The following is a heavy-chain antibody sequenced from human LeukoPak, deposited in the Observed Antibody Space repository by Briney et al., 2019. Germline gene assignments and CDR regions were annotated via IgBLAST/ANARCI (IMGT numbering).Heavy chain of an antibody. CDR3: ARAFKYYDFWSGYYAEVLMDYYMDV. CDR1: GFTFSSYD. Sequence: SGGSLRLSCAASGFTFSSYDMHWVRQATGKGLEWVSAIGTAGDTYYPGSVKGRFTISRENAKNSLYLQMNSLRAGDTAVYYCARAFKYYDFWSGYYAEVLMDYYMDVWGKGTTVTVSS. CDR2: IGTAGDT. D-gene: IGHD3-3*01. V-gene: IGHV3-13*01. J-gene: IGHJ6*03.